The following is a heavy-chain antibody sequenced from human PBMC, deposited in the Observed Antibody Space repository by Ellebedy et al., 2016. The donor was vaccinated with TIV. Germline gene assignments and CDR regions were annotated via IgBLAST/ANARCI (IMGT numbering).Heavy chain of an antibody. CDR2: VFRSGSS. D-gene: IGHD1-26*01. CDR1: GGSLSSGGYF. Sequence: SETLSLXXSVSGGSLSSGGYFWAWVRQPPGKGLEWIGNVFRSGSSFYNPSLRSRVSISIDTSKNQFSLRMTSVTAADSAVYYCARRGGVGADQDFGYWGQGTLVTVSS. CDR3: ARRGGVGADQDFGY. V-gene: IGHV4-39*01. J-gene: IGHJ4*02.